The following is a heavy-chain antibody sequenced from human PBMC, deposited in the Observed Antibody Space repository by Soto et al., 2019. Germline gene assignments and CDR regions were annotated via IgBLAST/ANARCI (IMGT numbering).Heavy chain of an antibody. Sequence: SETLSLTCTVSGGSISNFDWSWIRQPPGKGLEWIGYVYYTGSTSYNPSLKRRVTFSADSSRGQFSLRLNSVTAADTAVYYCARTVLGPDLLADSFVDYYYYMDVWGKGTTVTVS. D-gene: IGHD3-9*01. CDR3: ARTVLGPDLLADSFVDYYYYMDV. CDR2: VYYTGST. CDR1: GGSISNFD. J-gene: IGHJ6*03. V-gene: IGHV4-59*08.